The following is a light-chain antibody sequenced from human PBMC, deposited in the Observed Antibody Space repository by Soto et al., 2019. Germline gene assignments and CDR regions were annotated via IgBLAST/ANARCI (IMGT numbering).Light chain of an antibody. CDR1: SSDVGGYNY. Sequence: QSALAQPASVSGSPGQSITIACTGTSSDVGGYNYVSWFQQHPGKAPKLMIYEVSNRPSGVSNRFSASKSGNTASLTISGLQAEDEAPYYCSSYSSSSTLVFGTGTKVTVL. CDR2: EVS. J-gene: IGLJ1*01. V-gene: IGLV2-14*01. CDR3: SSYSSSSTLV.